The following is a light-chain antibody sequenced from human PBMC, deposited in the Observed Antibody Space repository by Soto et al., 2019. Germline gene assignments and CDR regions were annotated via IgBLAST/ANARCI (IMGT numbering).Light chain of an antibody. V-gene: IGKV1-39*01. CDR3: QQSYSTPLT. Sequence: DIQMTQSPSSLSASVGDRVTITCRASQSISSYLNWYQQKPGKAPKLLIYAAFSLQSRVPSRFSGSGSGTEFTLTINSLQPEDFATYSCQQSYSTPLTVGGGTKVEIK. CDR2: AAF. J-gene: IGKJ4*01. CDR1: QSISSY.